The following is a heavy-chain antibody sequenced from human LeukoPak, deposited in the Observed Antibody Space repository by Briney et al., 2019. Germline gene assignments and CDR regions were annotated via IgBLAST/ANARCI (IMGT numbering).Heavy chain of an antibody. CDR3: ARDPKETYYFYFYYGMDV. V-gene: IGHV1-2*02. CDR2: INPNSGAT. CDR1: GYTFTGYF. Sequence: ASVKVSCKASGYTFTGYFLHWVRQAPGHGLEWMGWINPNSGATNYAQKFQGRVTMTGDTSISTAYMELSSLTSDDSAVYYCARDPKETYYFYFYYGMDVWGQGTTVTVSS. J-gene: IGHJ6*02.